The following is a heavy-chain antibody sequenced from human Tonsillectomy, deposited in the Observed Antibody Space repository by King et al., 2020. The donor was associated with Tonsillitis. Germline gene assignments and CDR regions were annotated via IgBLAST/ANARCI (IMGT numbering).Heavy chain of an antibody. V-gene: IGHV3-13*01. D-gene: IGHD2-15*01. CDR3: ARMVRMGYCSGGSCYSIRYGMDV. CDR2: IGTAGDT. CDR1: GFTFSSYD. J-gene: IGHJ6*02. Sequence: QLVQSGGGLVQPGGSLRLSCAASGFTFSSYDMHWVRQATGKGLEWVSAIGTAGDTYYPGSVQGRFTISRENAKNSLYLQMNSLRAGDTAVYYCARMVRMGYCSGGSCYSIRYGMDVWGQGTTVTVSS.